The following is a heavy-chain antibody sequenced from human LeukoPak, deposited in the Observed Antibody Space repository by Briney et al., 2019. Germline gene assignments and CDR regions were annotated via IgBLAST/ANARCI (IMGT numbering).Heavy chain of an antibody. V-gene: IGHV4-59*01. Sequence: SWSLAVNRPSSGETFSRDSVNLFRQAPWMGLEWIGSIYYSGSTNYNPSLKSRVTISVDTSKNQFSLKLSSVTAADAAVYYCARDPGPDYDILTGYSYYFYGMDVWGQGTRVTVSS. CDR1: GETFSRDS. CDR3: ARDPGPDYDILTGYSYYFYGMDV. J-gene: IGHJ6*02. CDR2: IYYSGST. D-gene: IGHD3-9*01.